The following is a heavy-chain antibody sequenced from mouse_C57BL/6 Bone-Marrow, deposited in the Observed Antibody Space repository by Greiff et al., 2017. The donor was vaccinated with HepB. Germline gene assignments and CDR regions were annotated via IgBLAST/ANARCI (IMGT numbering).Heavy chain of an antibody. CDR1: GFTFSDYG. J-gene: IGHJ2*01. D-gene: IGHD1-1*01. CDR2: ISIGSSTI. V-gene: IGHV5-17*01. CDR3: ERGGYYYSSSHHFDY. Sequence: EVKLMESGGGLVKPGGSLKLSCAASGFTFSDYGMHWVRQAPEKGLEWVAYISIGSSTIYYADTVKGRFTISRDNAKNTLFLQMTSLRSEDTAMYYCERGGYYYSSSHHFDYWGQGTTLTVSS.